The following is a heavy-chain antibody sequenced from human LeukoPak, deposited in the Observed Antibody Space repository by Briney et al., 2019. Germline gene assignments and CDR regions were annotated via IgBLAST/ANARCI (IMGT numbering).Heavy chain of an antibody. CDR3: TREGHDFWSGSRGWFDP. V-gene: IGHV4-30-4*01. D-gene: IGHD3-3*01. CDR1: AGSITSHDYY. Sequence: SQTLSLTCTVSAGSITSHDYYWSWIRQAPGKGLEWIGYTHNSGSTFYNPSLKSRFTISVDTSKNQFSLKVRSVTATDTAVYYCTREGHDFWSGSRGWFDPWGPGTLVTVSS. J-gene: IGHJ5*02. CDR2: THNSGST.